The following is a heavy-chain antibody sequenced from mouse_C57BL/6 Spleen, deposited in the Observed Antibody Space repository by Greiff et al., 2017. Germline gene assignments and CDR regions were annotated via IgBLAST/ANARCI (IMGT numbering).Heavy chain of an antibody. J-gene: IGHJ2*01. CDR2: INPNNGGT. CDR3: ARVYGSSYEGYFDY. V-gene: IGHV1-26*01. CDR1: GYTFTDYY. Sequence: VQLQQSGPELVKPGASVKISCKASGYTFTDYYMNWVKQSHGKSLEWIGDINPNNGGTSYNQKFKGKATLTVDKSSSTAYMELRSLTSEDSAVYYCARVYGSSYEGYFDYWGQGTTLTVSS. D-gene: IGHD1-1*01.